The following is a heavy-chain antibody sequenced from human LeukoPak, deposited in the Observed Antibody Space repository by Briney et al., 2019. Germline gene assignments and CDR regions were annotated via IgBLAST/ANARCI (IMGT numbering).Heavy chain of an antibody. CDR1: GFTFSSYG. Sequence: GGSLRLSCAASGFTFSSYGMHWVRQAPGKGLEWVAVISYDGSNKYYADSVKSRFTISRDNSKNTLYLQMNSLRAEDTAVYYCAKLLVWFGDLETYFDYWGQGTLVTVSS. D-gene: IGHD3-10*01. CDR2: ISYDGSNK. V-gene: IGHV3-30*18. CDR3: AKLLVWFGDLETYFDY. J-gene: IGHJ4*02.